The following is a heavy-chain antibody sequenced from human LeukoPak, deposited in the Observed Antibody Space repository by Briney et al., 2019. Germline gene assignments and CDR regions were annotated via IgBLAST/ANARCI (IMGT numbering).Heavy chain of an antibody. V-gene: IGHV4-59*01. D-gene: IGHD4-17*01. J-gene: IGHJ4*02. Sequence: SETLSLTCTVSGGSISSYYWSWIRQPPGKGLEWIGYIYYSGSTNYNPSLKSRVTISVDTSKNQFSLKLSSVTAADTAVYYCARDRIGDYGLHYFDYWGQGTLVTVSS. CDR2: IYYSGST. CDR1: GGSISSYY. CDR3: ARDRIGDYGLHYFDY.